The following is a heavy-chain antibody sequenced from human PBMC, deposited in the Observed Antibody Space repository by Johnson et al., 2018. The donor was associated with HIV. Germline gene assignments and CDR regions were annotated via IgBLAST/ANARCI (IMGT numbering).Heavy chain of an antibody. CDR1: GFTFEDYA. V-gene: IGHV3-9*01. CDR3: ARKQWLEIPSDALDV. D-gene: IGHD6-19*01. Sequence: VQLVESGGGVVRPGGSLRLSCVASGFTFEDYAMYWVRQAPGKGLEWVSGISWNSGSIGYVDSVKGRFTISRDNAKKTLYLQMNSLRAEDTAVYYCARKQWLEIPSDALDVWGQGTMVTVSS. J-gene: IGHJ3*01. CDR2: ISWNSGSI.